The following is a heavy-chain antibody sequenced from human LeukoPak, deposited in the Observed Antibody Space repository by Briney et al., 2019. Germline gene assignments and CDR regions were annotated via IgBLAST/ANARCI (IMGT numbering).Heavy chain of an antibody. CDR3: AKVSKPRWLQFSYFDY. CDR2: ISGSGGST. Sequence: PGGSLRLSCATSGFTFTDYGMNWVRQAPGKGLEWVSAISGSGGSTYYADSVKGRFTISRDNSKNTLYLQMNSLRAEDTAVYYCAKVSKPRWLQFSYFDYWGQGTLVTVSS. CDR1: GFTFTDYG. V-gene: IGHV3-23*01. D-gene: IGHD5-24*01. J-gene: IGHJ4*02.